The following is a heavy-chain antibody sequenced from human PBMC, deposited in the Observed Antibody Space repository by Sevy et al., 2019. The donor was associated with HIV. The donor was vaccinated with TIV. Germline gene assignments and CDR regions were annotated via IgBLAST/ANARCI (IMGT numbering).Heavy chain of an antibody. J-gene: IGHJ6*02. V-gene: IGHV7-4-1*02. CDR3: ARGECSSGSCYYYYGMDV. CDR1: GYTFTSYV. CDR2: INTNTGNP. Sequence: ASVKVSCKASGYTFTSYVMNWVRQAPGQGLEWMGWINTNTGNPTYAQGFRGRFVFSFDTSVSTAYLQISSLKAEDTAGYYCARGECSSGSCYYYYGMDVWGQGATVTVSS. D-gene: IGHD2-15*01.